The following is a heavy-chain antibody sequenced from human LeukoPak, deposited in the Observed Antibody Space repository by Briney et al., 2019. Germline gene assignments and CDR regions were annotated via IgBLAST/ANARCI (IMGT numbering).Heavy chain of an antibody. D-gene: IGHD3-3*01. CDR2: IYHSGST. V-gene: IGHV4-38-2*02. Sequence: PSETLSPTCTVSGYSISSGYYWGWIRQPPGKGLEWIGSIYHSGSTYYNPSLKSRVTISVDTSKNQFSLKLSSVTAADTAVYYCARVPMYYDFWRRGYYYYYMDVWGKGTTVTVSS. J-gene: IGHJ6*03. CDR3: ARVPMYYDFWRRGYYYYYMDV. CDR1: GYSISSGYY.